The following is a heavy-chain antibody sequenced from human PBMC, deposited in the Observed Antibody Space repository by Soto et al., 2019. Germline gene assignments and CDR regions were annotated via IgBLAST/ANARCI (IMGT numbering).Heavy chain of an antibody. V-gene: IGHV3-33*01. Sequence: QVQLVESGGGVVQPGRSLRLSCAASGFTFSSYGMHWVRQAPGKGLEWVAVIWYDGSNKYYADSVKGRFTISRDNSKNTLYLQMNSLRAEDTAVYYCARDMKKGGESYGMDVWGQGTTVTVSS. J-gene: IGHJ6*02. CDR2: IWYDGSNK. D-gene: IGHD3-16*01. CDR1: GFTFSSYG. CDR3: ARDMKKGGESYGMDV.